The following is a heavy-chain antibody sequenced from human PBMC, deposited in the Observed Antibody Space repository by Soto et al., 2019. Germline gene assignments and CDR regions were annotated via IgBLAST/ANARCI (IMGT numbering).Heavy chain of an antibody. CDR2: IYYSGNT. CDR1: GGSIRSGGYY. D-gene: IGHD5-18*01. J-gene: IGHJ6*02. CDR3: ARDRLMATAGTARHYFGLDV. V-gene: IGHV4-31*03. Sequence: SETLALTCTVSGGSIRSGGYYWSWVRQNPRRGLEWIGNIYYSGNTYYNPSLKSRLTISVDTSKNQFSLNLSSVTAADTAVYYCARDRLMATAGTARHYFGLDVWGQGTTVTVSS.